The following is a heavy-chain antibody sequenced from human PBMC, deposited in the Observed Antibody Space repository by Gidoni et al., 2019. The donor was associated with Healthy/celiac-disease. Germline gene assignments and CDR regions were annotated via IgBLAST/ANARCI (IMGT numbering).Heavy chain of an antibody. D-gene: IGHD2-2*01. V-gene: IGHV4-39*01. CDR2: LYCSGST. CDR3: ARQEGYCSSTSCHAVADAFDI. Sequence: QLQLQESGPGQVKPSETLSLTCTVSGGSISSSSYYWGWIRQPPGKGLEWSGSLYCSGSTYYNPTLNSRVTISVDTSKNQFSLKLSSVTAADTAVYYCARQEGYCSSTSCHAVADAFDIWGQGTMVTVSS. J-gene: IGHJ3*02. CDR1: GGSISSSSYY.